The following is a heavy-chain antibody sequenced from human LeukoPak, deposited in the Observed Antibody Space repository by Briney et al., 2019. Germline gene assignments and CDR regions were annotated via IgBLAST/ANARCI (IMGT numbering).Heavy chain of an antibody. CDR3: ARVQGSGYSYGSRRYCFDY. Sequence: SVKVSCKASGGTFSSYAISWVRQAPGQGLEWMGGIIPIFGTANYAQKFQGRVTITAGESTSTAYMELSSLRSEDTAVYYCARVQGSGYSYGSRRYCFDYWGQGTLVTVSS. D-gene: IGHD5-18*01. CDR1: GGTFSSYA. V-gene: IGHV1-69*13. J-gene: IGHJ4*02. CDR2: IIPIFGTA.